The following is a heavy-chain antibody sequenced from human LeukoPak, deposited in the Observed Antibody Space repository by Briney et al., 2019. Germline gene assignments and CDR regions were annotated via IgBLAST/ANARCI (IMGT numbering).Heavy chain of an antibody. D-gene: IGHD1-1*01. CDR3: ANTNDPRGEDAFDI. J-gene: IGHJ3*02. CDR1: GFTVSSNY. V-gene: IGHV3-53*01. CDR2: IYSGGST. Sequence: GGSLRLSCAASGFTVSSNYMSWVRQAPGKGLEWVSVIYSGGSTYYADSVKGRFTISRDNSKNTLYLQMNSLRAEDTAVYYCANTNDPRGEDAFDIWGQGTMVTVSS.